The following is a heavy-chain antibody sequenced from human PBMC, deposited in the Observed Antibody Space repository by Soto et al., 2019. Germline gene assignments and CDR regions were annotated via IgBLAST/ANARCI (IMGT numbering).Heavy chain of an antibody. Sequence: EVQLVESGGGLVKPGGSLRLSCAASGFSFSSFTMNWVRQAPGKGLEWVSSIDTSSTYIYYADSVTGRFTISRDNAKKSVYLQMHRLRAEDTAVYNCARETGSYNWTDGLMDVWGQGTTVTVSS. CDR3: ARETGSYNWTDGLMDV. J-gene: IGHJ6*02. CDR2: IDTSSTYI. CDR1: GFSFSSFT. V-gene: IGHV3-21*02. D-gene: IGHD1-20*01.